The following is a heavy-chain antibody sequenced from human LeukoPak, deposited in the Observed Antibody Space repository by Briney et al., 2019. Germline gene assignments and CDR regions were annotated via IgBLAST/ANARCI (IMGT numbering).Heavy chain of an antibody. Sequence: PGGSLRLSCVVSGFTFSDYCMNWGRQAPGEGLEWVANIKGRGSEKYYLDSVKGRFTISRDNSWNTLYLQMNSLSDEDTAVYYCARGWGEKGRCRGGTCNNPEFDYWGRGAVVIVSS. J-gene: IGHJ4*02. CDR2: IKGRGSEK. D-gene: IGHD2-15*01. CDR1: GFTFSDYC. CDR3: ARGWGEKGRCRGGTCNNPEFDY. V-gene: IGHV3-7*01.